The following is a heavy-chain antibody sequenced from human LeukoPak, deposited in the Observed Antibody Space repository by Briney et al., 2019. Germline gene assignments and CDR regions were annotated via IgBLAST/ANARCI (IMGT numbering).Heavy chain of an antibody. CDR3: ATTEQWLVQGGFDY. Sequence: PGGSLRLSCAASGFTFTSYGMHWVRQAPGKGLEWVAVISYDGGNKYYADSVKGRFTISRDNSKNTLYLQMNSLRAEDTAVFYCATTEQWLVQGGFDYWGQGTLVTVSS. J-gene: IGHJ4*02. D-gene: IGHD6-19*01. CDR1: GFTFTSYG. V-gene: IGHV3-30*03. CDR2: ISYDGGNK.